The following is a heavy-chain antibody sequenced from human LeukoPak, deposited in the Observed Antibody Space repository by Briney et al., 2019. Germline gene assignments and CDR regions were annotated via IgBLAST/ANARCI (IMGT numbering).Heavy chain of an antibody. J-gene: IGHJ4*02. D-gene: IGHD6-19*01. CDR2: ISSSSSTI. V-gene: IGHV3-48*01. CDR1: GFTLSSYS. Sequence: GGSLRLSCAASGFTLSSYSMNWVRQAPGKGLEWVSYISSSSSTIYYADSVKGRFTISRDNAKNSLYLQMNSLRAEDTAVYYCARAYGSGWYYFDYWGQGTLVTVSS. CDR3: ARAYGSGWYYFDY.